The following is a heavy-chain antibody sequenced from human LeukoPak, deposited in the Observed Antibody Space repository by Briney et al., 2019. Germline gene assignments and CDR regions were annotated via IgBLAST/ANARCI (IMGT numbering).Heavy chain of an antibody. CDR1: GGSISSYY. J-gene: IGHJ4*02. D-gene: IGHD5-18*01. Sequence: SETLSLTCTVSGGSISSYYWSWIRQPPGKGLEWIAYIYYSGNTDYSPSVRSRVTMSIDTSRNQFSLKLSSVTAADTAVYYCARVRYSYAYYFDYWGQGTLVTVSS. CDR3: ARVRYSYAYYFDY. V-gene: IGHV4-59*08. CDR2: IYYSGNT.